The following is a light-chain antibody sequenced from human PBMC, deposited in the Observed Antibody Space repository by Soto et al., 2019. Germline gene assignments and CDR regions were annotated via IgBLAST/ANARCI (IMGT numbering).Light chain of an antibody. Sequence: QSALTQPPSASGSAGQAVTISCTGTSTDVGGYNYVSWYQQHPGKAPNLMIYEVSKRPSGVPDRFSGSKSGNTASLTVSGLQAQDEADYYCSSYAGNKIHYVVATGTKLTVL. J-gene: IGLJ1*01. CDR1: STDVGGYNY. CDR2: EVS. V-gene: IGLV2-8*01. CDR3: SSYAGNKIHYV.